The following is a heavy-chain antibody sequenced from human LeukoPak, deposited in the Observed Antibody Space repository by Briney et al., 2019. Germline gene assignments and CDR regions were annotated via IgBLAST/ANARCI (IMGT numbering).Heavy chain of an antibody. J-gene: IGHJ4*02. D-gene: IGHD4-17*01. CDR3: ASLHWAPNTVTFDY. Sequence: GGSLRLSCAASGFTFSRYSMGWVRQAPGKGLEWISYINSSSSTIYYADSVKGQFTITRDDAKNSLYLQMNSLRLEDTAVYFCASLHWAPNTVTFDYWGQGALVTVSS. V-gene: IGHV3-48*04. CDR2: INSSSSTI. CDR1: GFTFSRYS.